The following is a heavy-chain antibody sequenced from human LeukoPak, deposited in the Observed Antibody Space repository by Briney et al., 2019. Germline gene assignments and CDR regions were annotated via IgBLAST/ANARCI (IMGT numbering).Heavy chain of an antibody. J-gene: IGHJ4*02. CDR1: GFTVSSNY. V-gene: IGHV3-53*01. CDR2: IYRGGTT. D-gene: IGHD3-22*01. CDR3: ARDGYDSNGYSGY. Sequence: GGSLRLFCAASGFTVSSNYMTCVRQAPGKGVEWVSVIYRGGTTYYADSVKGRFTISRDNSKNTLYLQMNSLRAEDTAVYYCARDGYDSNGYSGYWGQGTLVTVSS.